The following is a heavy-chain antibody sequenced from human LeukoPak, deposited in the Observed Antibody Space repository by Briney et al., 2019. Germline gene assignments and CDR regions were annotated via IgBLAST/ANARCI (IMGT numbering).Heavy chain of an antibody. Sequence: PGGTLRLSCAASGFTFSTYGMSWVRQAPGKGLEWVSGISGSGDNTHYADSVKGRFTISRDNAKNTLYLQMNSLRAEDTAVYYCARDQKQLVYGSGWFDPWGQGTLVTVSS. V-gene: IGHV3-23*01. CDR2: ISGSGDNT. J-gene: IGHJ5*02. CDR1: GFTFSTYG. D-gene: IGHD6-13*01. CDR3: ARDQKQLVYGSGWFDP.